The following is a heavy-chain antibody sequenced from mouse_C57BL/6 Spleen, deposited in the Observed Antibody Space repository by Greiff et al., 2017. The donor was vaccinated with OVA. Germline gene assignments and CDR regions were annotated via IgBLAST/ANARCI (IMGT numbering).Heavy chain of an antibody. V-gene: IGHV5-16*01. CDR1: GFTFSDYY. CDR3: ARDDGYDWYFDV. CDR2: INYDGSST. J-gene: IGHJ1*03. Sequence: EVKLVESEGGLVQPGSSMKLSCTASGFTFSDYYMAWVRQVPEKGLEWVANINYDGSSTYYLDSLKSRFIISRDNAKNILYLQMSSLKSEDTATYYCARDDGYDWYFDVWGTGTTVTVSS. D-gene: IGHD2-3*01.